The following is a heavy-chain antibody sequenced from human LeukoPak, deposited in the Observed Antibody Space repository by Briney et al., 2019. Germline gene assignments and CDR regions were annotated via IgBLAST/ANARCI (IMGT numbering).Heavy chain of an antibody. CDR1: GGSISSYY. D-gene: IGHD2-2*01. V-gene: IGHV4-59*01. J-gene: IGHJ3*02. CDR3: ARGVASCYWRNCRSDAFDI. CDR2: IYYSGST. Sequence: SETLSLTCTVSGGSISSYYWSWIRQPPGKGLEWIGYIYYSGSTNYNPSLKSRVTISVDTSKNQFSLKLSSVTAADTAVYYCARGVASCYWRNCRSDAFDIWGQGTMVNVSS.